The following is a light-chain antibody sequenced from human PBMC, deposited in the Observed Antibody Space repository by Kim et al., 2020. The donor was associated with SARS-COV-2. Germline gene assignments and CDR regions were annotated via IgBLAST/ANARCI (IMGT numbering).Light chain of an antibody. V-gene: IGKV3-20*01. CDR3: QQYANVPIT. CDR2: DAS. CDR1: QSINSNY. Sequence: IVLTQSPGTLSLSPGERATLSCRASQSINSNYLAWYQQKLGQATRLLIYDASSRATGIPDRFSGSGSGTDFTLTISRLEPEDVAVYYCQQYANVPITFGQGTRLEIK. J-gene: IGKJ5*01.